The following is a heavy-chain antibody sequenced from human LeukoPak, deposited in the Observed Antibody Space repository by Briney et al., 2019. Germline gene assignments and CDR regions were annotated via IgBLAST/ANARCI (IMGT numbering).Heavy chain of an antibody. CDR1: GGSISSYY. J-gene: IGHJ5*02. V-gene: IGHV4-59*13. D-gene: IGHD3-3*01. CDR3: ARGEWLLNP. CDR2: IYYSGST. Sequence: SETLSLTCTVSGGSISSYYWIWIRQPPGKGLEWIGYIYYSGSTNYNPSLKSRVTISVDTSKNQFSLKLSSVTAADTAVYYCARGEWLLNPWGPGTLVTVSP.